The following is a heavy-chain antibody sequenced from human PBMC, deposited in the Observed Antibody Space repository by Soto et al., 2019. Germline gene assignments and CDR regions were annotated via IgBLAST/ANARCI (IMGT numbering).Heavy chain of an antibody. CDR3: AKDLSWGQCDY. CDR2: INTDGTTT. D-gene: IGHD3-16*01. CDR1: GFTFSNYW. Sequence: EGQLVESGGGLVQPGGSLRLSCAGSGFTFSNYWMHWVRQDPEKGLVWVSTINTDGTTTQYADSVKGRFTVTRDNAKNTLYLQMNSLRVEDTAVYFCAKDLSWGQCDYWGQGTLVTVSS. J-gene: IGHJ4*02. V-gene: IGHV3-74*03.